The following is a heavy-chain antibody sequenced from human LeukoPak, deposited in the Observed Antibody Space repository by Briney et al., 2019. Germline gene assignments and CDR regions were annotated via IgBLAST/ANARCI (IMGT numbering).Heavy chain of an antibody. CDR1: EFTVSSYA. J-gene: IGHJ4*02. CDR2: ISGSAGGT. D-gene: IGHD5-12*01. Sequence: GGSLRLSCAASEFTVSSYAMSWVRQAPGKGLEWVSAISGSAGGTYYADSVKGRFTISRDNSKNTLYLLMHSLRAEDTAVYYCAKGAGYSGHDLSSYFDYWGQGILVTVSS. CDR3: AKGAGYSGHDLSSYFDY. V-gene: IGHV3-23*01.